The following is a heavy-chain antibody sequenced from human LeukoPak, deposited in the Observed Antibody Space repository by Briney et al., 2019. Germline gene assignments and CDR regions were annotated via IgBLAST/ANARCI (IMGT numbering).Heavy chain of an antibody. CDR2: VFYSGST. D-gene: IGHD6-6*01. J-gene: IGHJ4*02. V-gene: IGHV4-39*01. CDR3: ATESIAARHIDY. CDR1: GGSITSSSYF. Sequence: SETLSLTCTVSGGSITSSSYFWGWFRQPPGKGLEWIGSVFYSGSTYYNPSLKSRVTISVDTSNNQFSLKLSSVTAADTAVYYCATESIAARHIDYWGQGTLVTVSS.